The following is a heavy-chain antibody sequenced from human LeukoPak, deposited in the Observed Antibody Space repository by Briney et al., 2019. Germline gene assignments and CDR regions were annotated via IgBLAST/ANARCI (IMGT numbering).Heavy chain of an antibody. CDR1: GLTFSSHW. CDR2: ISSSDSTI. J-gene: IGHJ6*02. D-gene: IGHD1-14*01. Sequence: PGGSLRLSCAASGLTFSSHWMHWIRQAPGKGLEWVSYISSSDSTIYYADSVKGRFTISRDNAKNSLYLQMNSLRAEDTAVYYCARDRKPHRYYGMGVWGQGTTVTVSS. CDR3: ARDRKPHRYYGMGV. V-gene: IGHV3-11*01.